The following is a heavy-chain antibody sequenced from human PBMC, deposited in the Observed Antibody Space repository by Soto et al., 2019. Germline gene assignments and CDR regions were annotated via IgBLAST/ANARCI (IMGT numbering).Heavy chain of an antibody. CDR3: ARDTESNRYND. J-gene: IGHJ1*01. CDR1: GYTLCTHG. CDR2: IRPDNGNR. V-gene: IGHV1-18*01. D-gene: IGHD1-20*01. Sequence: PVKGFLKTSGYTLCTHGNSWGGQAPGQGLEWVGWIRPDNGNRKSAQRLQGRVTLTTDTSASTAYMELRSLTSDDTAMYYCARDTESNRYNDWGQGTLVTVSS.